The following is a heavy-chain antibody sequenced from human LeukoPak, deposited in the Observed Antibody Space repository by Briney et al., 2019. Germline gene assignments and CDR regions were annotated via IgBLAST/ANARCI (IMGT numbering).Heavy chain of an antibody. V-gene: IGHV4-39*01. Sequence: SETLSLTCTVSGGSISGSSYYWGWIRQPPGKGLEWIGSIYYSGSTYYNPSLKSRVTISVDTSKNQFSLKLNSVTAADTAVYYCARQLAVYDFWSGYYYRNTHFDYWGQGTLVTVSS. CDR3: ARQLAVYDFWSGYYYRNTHFDY. D-gene: IGHD3-3*01. CDR2: IYYSGST. J-gene: IGHJ4*02. CDR1: GGSISGSSYY.